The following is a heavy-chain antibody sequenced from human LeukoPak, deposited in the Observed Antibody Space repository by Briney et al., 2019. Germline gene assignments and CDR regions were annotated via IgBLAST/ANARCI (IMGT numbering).Heavy chain of an antibody. J-gene: IGHJ5*02. V-gene: IGHV4-39*01. CDR2: IYHSGKT. CDR3: ARHESCSSSSYSFFGPTT. CDR1: GGSISSSSYY. Sequence: SETLSLTCTVSGGSISSSSYYWGWIRQPPGMGPEWIGTIYHSGKTYYNPSLKSRVTISVDTSKIQFSLKLSSVTAADTAVYYCARHESCSSSSYSFFGPTTWGQGTLVTVSS. D-gene: IGHD2-15*01.